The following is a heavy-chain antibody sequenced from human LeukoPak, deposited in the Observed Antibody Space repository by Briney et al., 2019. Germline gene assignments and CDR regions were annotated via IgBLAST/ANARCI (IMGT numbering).Heavy chain of an antibody. CDR1: GGSFSSSSYY. D-gene: IGHD5-18*01. CDR3: ARRSLTRVARGYSYGFGY. V-gene: IGHV4-39*01. J-gene: IGHJ4*02. Sequence: SETLSLTCTVSGGSFSSSSYYWGWLRQPPGKGLEWFGSSYYSGSTYYNPSLKSRVTISVDTSKNQFSLKLSSVTAADTAVYYCARRSLTRVARGYSYGFGYWGQGTLVTVSS. CDR2: SYYSGST.